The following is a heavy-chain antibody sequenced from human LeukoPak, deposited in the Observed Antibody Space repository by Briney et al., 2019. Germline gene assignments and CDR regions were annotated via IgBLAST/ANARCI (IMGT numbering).Heavy chain of an antibody. CDR3: ARRWNYGRNYYIDV. Sequence: TSETLSLTCAVYGGSCSNYYWSWIRQPPGRGLEWIGEINDSGRTNYNPSLMSRVTVSVDTSKNQFSLRLTSVTATDTAVYYCARRWNYGRNYYIDVWGNGATVSVSS. D-gene: IGHD1-7*01. CDR1: GGSCSNYY. CDR2: INDSGRT. V-gene: IGHV4-34*01. J-gene: IGHJ6*03.